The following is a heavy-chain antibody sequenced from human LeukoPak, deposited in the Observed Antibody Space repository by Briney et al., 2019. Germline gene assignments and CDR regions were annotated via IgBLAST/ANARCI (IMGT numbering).Heavy chain of an antibody. CDR1: GGSDSSGSYY. CDR2: IYSSGST. D-gene: IGHD6-13*01. CDR3: ARGSSISWSPYYFEY. V-gene: IGHV4-61*01. Sequence: SETLSLTCTVSGGSDSSGSYYWSWIRQPPGKGLEWIGYIYSSGSTNYKPSLKSRVTISKDTSKNQFSLKLTSVTAADTAVYYCARGSSISWSPYYFEYWGQGTLVTVSS. J-gene: IGHJ4*02.